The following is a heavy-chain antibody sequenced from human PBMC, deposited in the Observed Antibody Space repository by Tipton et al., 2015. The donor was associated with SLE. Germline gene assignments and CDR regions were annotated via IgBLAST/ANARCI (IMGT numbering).Heavy chain of an antibody. CDR3: MSLSNSGSRGHYMAV. D-gene: IGHD3-10*01. V-gene: IGHV4-39*07. CDR2: IHHSGRT. Sequence: TLSLTCSVSGASISNSDYYWGWIRQPPGKGLEWIGTIHHSGRTYYNPSLISRPTMSVDTSNNQLSLRLSSVTAADTAVYYCMSLSNSGSRGHYMAVWGKGTTVTVSS. CDR1: GASISNSDYY. J-gene: IGHJ6*03.